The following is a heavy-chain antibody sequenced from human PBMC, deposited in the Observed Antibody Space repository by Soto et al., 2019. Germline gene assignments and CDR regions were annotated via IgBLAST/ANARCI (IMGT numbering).Heavy chain of an antibody. CDR3: ARGPRVVWVVPTAQRDVFDI. CDR2: INHSGST. J-gene: IGHJ3*02. V-gene: IGHV4-34*01. Sequence: QVQLQQWGAGLLKPSETLSLTCAVYGGSFSDFYWNCIRQPPGKGLEWIGEINHSGSTSYNPSLRSRVTISVDTSKSRIALKLTSVTAADMAVYYCARGPRVVWVVPTAQRDVFDIWGQGTMVTVSS. CDR1: GGSFSDFY. D-gene: IGHD2-2*01.